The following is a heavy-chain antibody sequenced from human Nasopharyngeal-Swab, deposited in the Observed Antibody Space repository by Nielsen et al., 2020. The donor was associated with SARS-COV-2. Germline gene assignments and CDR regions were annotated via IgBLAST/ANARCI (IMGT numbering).Heavy chain of an antibody. J-gene: IGHJ4*02. V-gene: IGHV4-34*01. Sequence: SETLSLTCAVYGGSFSGYYWSWIRQPPGKGLEWIGSIYYSGSTYYNPSLKSRVTISVDTSKNQFSLKLSSVTAADTAVYYCARASGNDYVWGSYRSAADYWGQGTLVTVSS. D-gene: IGHD3-16*02. CDR3: ARASGNDYVWGSYRSAADY. CDR2: IYYSGST. CDR1: GGSFSGYY.